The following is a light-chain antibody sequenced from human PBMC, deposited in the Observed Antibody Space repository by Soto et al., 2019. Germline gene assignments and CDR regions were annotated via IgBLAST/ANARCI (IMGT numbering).Light chain of an antibody. Sequence: QSALTQPASMSGSPGQSITISCTGTSSDVGGYNFVSWYQQHPDKAPKLMLYEVTKRPSGVSDRFSGSKSGNTASLTISGLQTEDEADYYCSSYTSRDTRVFGTGTKGTVL. J-gene: IGLJ1*01. CDR1: SSDVGGYNF. V-gene: IGLV2-14*01. CDR3: SSYTSRDTRV. CDR2: EVT.